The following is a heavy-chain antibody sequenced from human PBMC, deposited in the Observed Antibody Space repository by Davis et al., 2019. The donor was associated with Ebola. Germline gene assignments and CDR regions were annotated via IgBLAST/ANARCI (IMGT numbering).Heavy chain of an antibody. CDR1: GFSLSTSGVG. D-gene: IGHD2/OR15-2a*01. CDR2: IYWDDDK. Sequence: SGPTLVKPTQTLTLTCTFSGFSLSTSGVGVGWIRQPPGKALEWLALIYWDDDKRFSPSLKSRLTITKGTSKNQVILTMTNMDPVDTATYYCAHRRFLLTVSDAFDIWGQGTLVTVSS. CDR3: AHRRFLLTVSDAFDI. V-gene: IGHV2-5*02. J-gene: IGHJ3*02.